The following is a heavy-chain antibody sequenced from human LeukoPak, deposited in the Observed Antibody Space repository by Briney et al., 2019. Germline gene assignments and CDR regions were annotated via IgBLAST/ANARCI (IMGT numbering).Heavy chain of an antibody. CDR2: INPNSDGT. D-gene: IGHD3-9*01. Sequence: ASVKVSCKASGYTFTGYYIHWVRQAPGQGLEWMGWINPNSDGTKYTEKFQGRVTMTRDTSISTAYMEVSRLRSDDTAVYYCARAPPYNILTGYRLFDYWGQGTLVTVSS. CDR1: GYTFTGYY. V-gene: IGHV1-2*02. J-gene: IGHJ4*02. CDR3: ARAPPYNILTGYRLFDY.